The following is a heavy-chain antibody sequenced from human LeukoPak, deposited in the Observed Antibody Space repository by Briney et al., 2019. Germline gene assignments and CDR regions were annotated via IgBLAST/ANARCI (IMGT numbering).Heavy chain of an antibody. CDR3: ARDRSGCSSTSCYLLPYFDY. J-gene: IGHJ4*02. Sequence: GGSLRLSCAASGFTFSSYWMSWVRQAPGKGLEWVANIKQDGSEKYYVDSVKGRFTISRDNAKNSLYLQMNSLRAEDTAVYYCARDRSGCSSTSCYLLPYFDYWGQGTLVTVSS. V-gene: IGHV3-7*01. CDR1: GFTFSSYW. D-gene: IGHD2-2*01. CDR2: IKQDGSEK.